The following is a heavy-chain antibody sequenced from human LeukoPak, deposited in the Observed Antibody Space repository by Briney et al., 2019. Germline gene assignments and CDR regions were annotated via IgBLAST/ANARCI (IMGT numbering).Heavy chain of an antibody. CDR3: ARSRLVVTGFDY. J-gene: IGHJ4*02. CDR1: GFTFSNYY. D-gene: IGHD3-22*01. Sequence: QSGGSLRLSCVASGFTFSNYYMHWVRQAPGKGLEYVAVISSSGGSTHYSNSVKGRFTISRDNSKNTLYLQMGSLRAEDMAVYYCARSRLVVTGFDYWGQGTLVTVSS. V-gene: IGHV3-64*01. CDR2: ISSSGGST.